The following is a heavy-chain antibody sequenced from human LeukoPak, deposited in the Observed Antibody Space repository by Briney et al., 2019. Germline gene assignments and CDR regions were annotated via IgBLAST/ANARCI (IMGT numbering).Heavy chain of an antibody. V-gene: IGHV5-51*01. D-gene: IGHD3-9*01. Sequence: GASLKISCKGSGSSFTSYWIGWVRQMPGKGLEWMGIIYPGDSDTRYSPSFQGQVTISADKSISTAYLQWSSLKASDTAMYYCARTVDILTGYYTRFDYWGQGTLVTVSS. CDR3: ARTVDILTGYYTRFDY. J-gene: IGHJ4*02. CDR2: IYPGDSDT. CDR1: GSSFTSYW.